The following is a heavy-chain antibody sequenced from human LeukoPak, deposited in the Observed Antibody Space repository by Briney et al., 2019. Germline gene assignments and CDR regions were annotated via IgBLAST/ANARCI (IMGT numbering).Heavy chain of an antibody. J-gene: IGHJ4*02. CDR2: INPNSGGT. Sequence: ASVKVSCKASGYTFTGYYMHWVRQAPGQGLEWMGWINPNSGGTNYAQKFQGRVTMTRDASISTAYMELSRLRSDDTAVYYCARVGVVPAAMEIDYWGQGTLVTVSS. CDR1: GYTFTGYY. V-gene: IGHV1-2*02. CDR3: ARVGVVPAAMEIDY. D-gene: IGHD2-2*01.